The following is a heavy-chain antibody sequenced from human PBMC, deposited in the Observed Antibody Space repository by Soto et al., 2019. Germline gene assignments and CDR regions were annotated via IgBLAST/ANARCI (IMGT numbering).Heavy chain of an antibody. CDR1: GFTFSSYG. CDR2: IWYDGSNK. D-gene: IGHD2-21*02. J-gene: IGHJ3*02. CDR3: ARGAAYCGGDCYLDDAFDI. V-gene: IGHV3-33*01. Sequence: LSCAASGFTFSSYGMHWVRQAPGKGLEWVAVIWYDGSNKYYADSVKGRFTISRDNSKNTLYLQMNSLRAEDTAVYYCARGAAYCGGDCYLDDAFDIWGQGTMVTVSS.